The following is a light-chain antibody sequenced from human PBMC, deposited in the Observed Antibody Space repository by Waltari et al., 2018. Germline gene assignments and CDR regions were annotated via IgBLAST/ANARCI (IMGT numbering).Light chain of an antibody. CDR1: KLGDKY. CDR2: QDT. Sequence: SYELTQAPSVSVSPGQTAIITCSGDKLGDKYTYWYQQKAGQSPVLVIYQDTKRPSGIPERFSGSNSGNTATLTISGTQAIDEADYYCQAWDGKTENVVFGGGTQLTVL. J-gene: IGLJ2*01. CDR3: QAWDGKTENVV. V-gene: IGLV3-1*01.